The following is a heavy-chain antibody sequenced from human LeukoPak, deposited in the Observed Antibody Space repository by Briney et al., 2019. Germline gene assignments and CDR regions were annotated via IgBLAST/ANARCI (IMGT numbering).Heavy chain of an antibody. V-gene: IGHV4-4*07. CDR3: ARGLLYYYDSSGYYLDY. D-gene: IGHD3-22*01. J-gene: IGHJ4*02. CDR1: GGSISSYY. CDR2: IYTSGST. Sequence: SETLSLTCTVSGGSISSYYWSWIRQPAGKGLEWIGRIYTSGSTNYNPSLKSRVTMSVDTSKNQFSLKLSSVTAADTAVYYCARGLLYYYDSSGYYLDYWGQGTLVTVSS.